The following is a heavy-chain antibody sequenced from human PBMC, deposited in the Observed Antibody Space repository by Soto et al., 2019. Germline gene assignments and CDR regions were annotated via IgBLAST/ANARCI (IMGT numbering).Heavy chain of an antibody. J-gene: IGHJ4*02. CDR1: GFTFSSYA. V-gene: IGHV3-23*01. CDR2: ISGSGGST. D-gene: IGHD3-10*01. CDR3: AKRGAMSGTLYYFDY. Sequence: GGSLRLSCAASGFTFSSYAMSWVRQAPGKGLEWVSAISGSGGSTYYADSVKGRFTISRDNSKNTVYLQMNSLRAEDTAIYYSAKRGAMSGTLYYFDYWGQGTLVTVS.